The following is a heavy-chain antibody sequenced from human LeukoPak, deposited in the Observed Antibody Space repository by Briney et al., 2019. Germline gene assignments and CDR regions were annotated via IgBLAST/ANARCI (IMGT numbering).Heavy chain of an antibody. CDR2: INPNSGGT. D-gene: IGHD2-2*02. Sequence: GASVKVSCKASGYTFTGYYMHWVRQAPGQGLEWMGWINPNSGGTNYAQKFQGRVTMTRDTSISTAYMELSRLRSDDTAVYYCARSHCSSTSCYTNWFDPWGQGTLVTVSS. CDR1: GYTFTGYY. CDR3: ARSHCSSTSCYTNWFDP. V-gene: IGHV1-2*02. J-gene: IGHJ5*02.